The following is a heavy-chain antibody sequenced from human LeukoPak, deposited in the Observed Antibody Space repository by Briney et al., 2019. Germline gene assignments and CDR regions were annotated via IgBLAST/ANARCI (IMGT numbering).Heavy chain of an antibody. V-gene: IGHV1-58*02. CDR1: GFTFSSSA. CDR3: AADSGGSGRQYYYYYMDV. Sequence: SVKVSCKASGFTFSSSAMQWVRQARGQRLEWIGRIVVGSGNTNYAQKFQERVTITRDMSTSTAYMELSSLRSDDTAVYYCAADSGGSGRQYYYYYMDVWGKGTTVTISS. D-gene: IGHD3-10*01. CDR2: IVVGSGNT. J-gene: IGHJ6*03.